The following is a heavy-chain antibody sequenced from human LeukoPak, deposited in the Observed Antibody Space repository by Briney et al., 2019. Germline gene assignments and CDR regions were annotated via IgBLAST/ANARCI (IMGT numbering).Heavy chain of an antibody. CDR3: ASTWIQLWFFDY. D-gene: IGHD5-18*01. Sequence: SETLSLTCTVSGGSISSSSYYWGWIRQPPGKGLEWIGSIYYSGSIYYNPSLKSRVTISVVTSKNQFSLKLSSVTAADTAVYYCASTWIQLWFFDYWGQGTLVTVSS. CDR1: GGSISSSSYY. J-gene: IGHJ4*02. CDR2: IYYSGSI. V-gene: IGHV4-39*01.